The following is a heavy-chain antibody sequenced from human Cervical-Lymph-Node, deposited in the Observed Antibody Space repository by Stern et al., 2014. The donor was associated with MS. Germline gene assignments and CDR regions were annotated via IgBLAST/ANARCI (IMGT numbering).Heavy chain of an antibody. CDR1: GGSISSSDYY. CDR3: ARGLLWFGELKVNGFDP. D-gene: IGHD3-10*01. Sequence: QLQLQESGPGLVKPSETLSLTCAVSGGSISSSDYYWGWIRQPPGKGLEWIGRIHESGGPFYNPSLKSRVNISSDTSKNQFSLRLSSVTAADTAMYYCARGLLWFGELKVNGFDPWGQGTLVTVSS. V-gene: IGHV4-39*01. CDR2: IHESGGP. J-gene: IGHJ5*02.